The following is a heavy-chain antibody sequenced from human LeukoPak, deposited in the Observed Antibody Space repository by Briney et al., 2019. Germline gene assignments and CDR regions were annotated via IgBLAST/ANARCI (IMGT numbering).Heavy chain of an antibody. Sequence: PSETLSLTCTVSGGSISSGDYYWSWIRQPPGKGLEWIGYIYYSGSTYYNPSLKSRVTISVDTSKNQFSLKLSSVTAADTAAYYCARVYDYGDYANWFDPWGQGTLVTVSS. V-gene: IGHV4-30-4*01. CDR3: ARVYDYGDYANWFDP. CDR2: IYYSGST. D-gene: IGHD4-17*01. CDR1: GGSISSGDYY. J-gene: IGHJ5*02.